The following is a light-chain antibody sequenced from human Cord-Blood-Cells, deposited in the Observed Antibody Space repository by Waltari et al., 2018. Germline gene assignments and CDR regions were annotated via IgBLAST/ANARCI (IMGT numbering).Light chain of an antibody. CDR3: QGYDNLA. Sequence: DIQMTQSPSSLSASVGNRVTITCQASPHISNYLNWYQQKPGKAPKPLIYDASNLETGVQSRFSRRGSGGDFTFTISSLQAEDSATYHCQGYDNLAFGGGTTVEIE. CDR1: PHISNY. CDR2: DAS. V-gene: IGKV1-33*01. J-gene: IGKJ4*01.